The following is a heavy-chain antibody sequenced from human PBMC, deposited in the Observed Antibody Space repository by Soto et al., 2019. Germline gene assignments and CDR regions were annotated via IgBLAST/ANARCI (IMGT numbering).Heavy chain of an antibody. CDR3: ARLVTD. D-gene: IGHD4-4*01. V-gene: IGHV3-23*01. Sequence: EVQLLDSGGALVQPGGSLSLSCATSGFPFSNHAMSWVRQAPGKGLEWVSTFTTSGDFTYYADSVKGRFTISRDNSKSTLYLQMNSLRVEDTGVYYCARLVTDWGQGTLVTVSS. CDR1: GFPFSNHA. CDR2: FTTSGDFT. J-gene: IGHJ4*02.